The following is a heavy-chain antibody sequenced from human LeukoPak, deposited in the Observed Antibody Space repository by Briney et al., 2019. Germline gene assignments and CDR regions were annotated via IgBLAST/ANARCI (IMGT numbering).Heavy chain of an antibody. CDR3: ARDRRHTAMALFGLS. J-gene: IGHJ5*02. CDR2: INPSGGST. CDR1: GYTFTSYY. D-gene: IGHD5-18*01. Sequence: GASVKVSCKASGYTFTSYYMHWVRQAPGQGLEWMGIINPSGGSTSYAQKFQGRVTMTRDTSTSTVYMELSSLRSEDTAVYYCARDRRHTAMALFGLSWGQGTLVTVSS. V-gene: IGHV1-46*01.